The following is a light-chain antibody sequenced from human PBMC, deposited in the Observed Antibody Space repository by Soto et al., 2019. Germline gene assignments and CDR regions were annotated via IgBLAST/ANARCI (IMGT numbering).Light chain of an antibody. CDR3: QQYNNWPQT. CDR1: ESVTNY. Sequence: EIVLTQSPATLSLSPGERGTLSCRASESVTNYLAWYQQKPGQAPRLLIYGASTRATGIPARFSGSGSGTECTLTISSLQSEDFAVYYCQQYNNWPQTFGQGTKVDIK. V-gene: IGKV3-15*01. CDR2: GAS. J-gene: IGKJ1*01.